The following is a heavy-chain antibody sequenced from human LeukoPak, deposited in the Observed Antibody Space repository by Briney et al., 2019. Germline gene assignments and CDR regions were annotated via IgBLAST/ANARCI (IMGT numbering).Heavy chain of an antibody. J-gene: IGHJ4*02. D-gene: IGHD2-2*01. V-gene: IGHV3-30*02. CDR2: IRADGSNK. CDR1: GFTFSNYA. CDR3: DCSSATCYAAGDY. Sequence: GGSLRLSCVASGFTFSNYAMHWVRQAPGKGLEWVAFIRADGSNKYYADSVKGRFTISRDNSKNTLYLQMNSLRAEDTAIYYCDCSSATCYAAGDYWGQGTLVTVSS.